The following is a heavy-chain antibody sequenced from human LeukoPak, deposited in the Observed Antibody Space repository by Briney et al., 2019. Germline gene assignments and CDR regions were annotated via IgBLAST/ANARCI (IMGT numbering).Heavy chain of an antibody. Sequence: PSETLSLTCTVSGGSISSSSYYWGWIRQPPGKGLEWIGSIYYGGSTYYNPSLKSRVTISVDTSKNQFSLKLSSVTAADTAVYYRAGSYGDYVPVVGWFEPWGQGSLVTVSS. CDR3: AGSYGDYVPVVGWFEP. CDR1: GGSISSSSYY. CDR2: IYYGGST. D-gene: IGHD4-17*01. J-gene: IGHJ5*02. V-gene: IGHV4-39*07.